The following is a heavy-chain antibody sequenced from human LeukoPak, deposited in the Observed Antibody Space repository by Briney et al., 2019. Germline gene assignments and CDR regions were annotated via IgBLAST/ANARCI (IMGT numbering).Heavy chain of an antibody. Sequence: ASVKVSCKASGYTFTTFSINWIRQAPGQGLEWMGGIIPIFGTANYAQKFQGRVTITADESTSTAYMELSSLRSEDTAVYYCAGGAPAHWYFDLWGRGTLVTVSS. CDR1: GYTFTTFS. J-gene: IGHJ2*01. V-gene: IGHV1-69*13. CDR3: AGGAPAHWYFDL. CDR2: IIPIFGTA.